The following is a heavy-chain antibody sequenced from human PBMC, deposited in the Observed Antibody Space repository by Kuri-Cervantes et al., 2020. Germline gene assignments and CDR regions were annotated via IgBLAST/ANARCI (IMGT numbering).Heavy chain of an antibody. CDR3: ARSATPQMDYYDSSGYGRNAFDI. Sequence: ASVKVSCKASGYTFTSYYMHWVRQAPGQGLEWMGIINPSGGSTSYAQKFQGRVTMTRDTSTSTVYMELSSLRSEDTAVYYCARSATPQMDYYDSSGYGRNAFDIWGQGTMVTVSS. CDR2: INPSGGST. J-gene: IGHJ3*02. V-gene: IGHV1-46*01. CDR1: GYTFTSYY. D-gene: IGHD3-22*01.